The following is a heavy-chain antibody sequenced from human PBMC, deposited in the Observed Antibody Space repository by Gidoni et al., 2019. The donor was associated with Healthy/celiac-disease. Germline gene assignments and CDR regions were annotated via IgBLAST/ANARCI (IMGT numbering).Heavy chain of an antibody. CDR3: ARDLLLWWVGTLDY. CDR2: IKQDGSEK. V-gene: IGHV3-7*03. D-gene: IGHD2-21*01. J-gene: IGHJ4*02. Sequence: EVQLVESGGGLVQPGGSLRLSCAAAGFTLRSYWMGWVRQAPGKGLEWVANIKQDGSEKYYVDSVKGRFTISRDNAKNSLYLQMNSLRAEDTAVYYCARDLLLWWVGTLDYWGQGTLVTVSS. CDR1: GFTLRSYW.